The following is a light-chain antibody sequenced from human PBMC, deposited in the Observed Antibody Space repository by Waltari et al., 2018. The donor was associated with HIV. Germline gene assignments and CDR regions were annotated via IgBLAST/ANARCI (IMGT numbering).Light chain of an antibody. CDR1: QNVESW. J-gene: IGKJ2*01. V-gene: IGKV1-5*03. CDR3: QQYNSDFYT. CDR2: KAS. Sequence: IQMTQPPSILSASVGDRVPFTCRASQNVESWLAWYQQRPGRAPKLLIYKASTLEYGVPARFTGSGSGTNFTLTINSLQPDDFATYYCQQYNSDFYTFGLGTRLDLK.